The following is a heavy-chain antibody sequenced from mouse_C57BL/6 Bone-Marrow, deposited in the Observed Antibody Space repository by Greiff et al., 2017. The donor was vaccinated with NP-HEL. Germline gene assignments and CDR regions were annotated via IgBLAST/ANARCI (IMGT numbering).Heavy chain of an antibody. J-gene: IGHJ4*01. CDR2: IYPGGGYT. CDR1: GYTFTNYW. V-gene: IGHV1-63*01. D-gene: IGHD2-3*01. Sequence: QVQLQQSGAELVRPGTSVKMSCKASGYTFTNYWIGWAKQRPGHGLEWIGDIYPGGGYTNYNEKFKGKATLTADKSSSTAYMQFSSLTSEDSAIYYCARWGDGYFCMDYWGQGTSVTVSS. CDR3: ARWGDGYFCMDY.